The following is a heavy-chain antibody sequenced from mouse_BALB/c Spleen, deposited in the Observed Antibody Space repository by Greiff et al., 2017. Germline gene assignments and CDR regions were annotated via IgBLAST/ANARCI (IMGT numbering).Heavy chain of an antibody. V-gene: IGHV5-6-3*01. Sequence: EVQGVESGGGLVQPGGSLKLSCAASGFTFSSYGMSWVRQTPDKRLELVATINSNGGSTYYPDSVKGRFTISRDNAKNTLYLQMSSLKSEDTAMYYCARRGLLVYAMDYWGQGTSVTVSS. J-gene: IGHJ4*01. CDR1: GFTFSSYG. D-gene: IGHD2-3*01. CDR2: INSNGGST. CDR3: ARRGLLVYAMDY.